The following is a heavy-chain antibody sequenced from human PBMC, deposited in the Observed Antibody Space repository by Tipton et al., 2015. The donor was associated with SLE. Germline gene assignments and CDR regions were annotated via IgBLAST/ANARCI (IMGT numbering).Heavy chain of an antibody. CDR2: IYHSGST. D-gene: IGHD2-2*01. J-gene: IGHJ5*02. CDR1: GGSISRTSDC. V-gene: IGHV4-39*07. Sequence: TLSLTCNVSGGSISRTSDCWGWKRQPPGKGLEWIGEIYHSGSTNYNPSHKSRVNISVDTSKNQLYLKLSSVTAADTAVYYCARGMRAQYQLLSYNWFDPWGQGTLVTVSS. CDR3: ARGMRAQYQLLSYNWFDP.